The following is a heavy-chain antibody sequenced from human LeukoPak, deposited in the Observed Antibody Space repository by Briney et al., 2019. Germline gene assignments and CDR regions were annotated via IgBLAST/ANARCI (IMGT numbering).Heavy chain of an antibody. V-gene: IGHV1-18*01. CDR1: GYTFTSYG. CDR2: ISAYNGNT. Sequence: ASVKVSCKASGYTFTSYGISWVRQAPGQGLEWMGWISAYNGNTNYAQKLQGRVTMTTDTSTSTAYMELRSLRSDDTAVYYCAKARGYCSSTSCYGYDYYGMDVWGQGTTVTVSS. D-gene: IGHD2-2*01. J-gene: IGHJ6*02. CDR3: AKARGYCSSTSCYGYDYYGMDV.